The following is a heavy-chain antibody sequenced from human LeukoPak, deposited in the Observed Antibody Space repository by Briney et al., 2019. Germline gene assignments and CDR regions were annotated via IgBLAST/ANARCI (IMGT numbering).Heavy chain of an antibody. D-gene: IGHD3-9*01. Sequence: GGSLRLSCAASGFTFSSYWMSWVRQAPGKGLEWVANIKQDGSEKYYVDSVKGRFTISRDNAKNSLYLQMNSLRAEDTAVYYCARDGDILTGYYKYYFDYWGQGTLVTVSS. CDR3: ARDGDILTGYYKYYFDY. V-gene: IGHV3-7*01. J-gene: IGHJ4*02. CDR2: IKQDGSEK. CDR1: GFTFSSYW.